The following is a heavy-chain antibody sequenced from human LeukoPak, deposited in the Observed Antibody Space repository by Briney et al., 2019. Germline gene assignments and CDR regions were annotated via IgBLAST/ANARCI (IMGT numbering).Heavy chain of an antibody. CDR3: AKNYGPGSSREHYYGMNV. D-gene: IGHD3-10*01. J-gene: IGHJ6*02. Sequence: SGGSLRLSCAASGFTFSSYAMSWVRQAPGKGLEWVSSISVSSGSAYYADSVKGRFTISRDNSKNTLYLQMNSLRAEDTAVYYCAKNYGPGSSREHYYGMNVWGQGTTVTVSS. CDR2: ISVSSGSA. V-gene: IGHV3-23*01. CDR1: GFTFSSYA.